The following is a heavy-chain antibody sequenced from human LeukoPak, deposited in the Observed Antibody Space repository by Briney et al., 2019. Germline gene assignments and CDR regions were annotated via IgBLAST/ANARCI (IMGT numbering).Heavy chain of an antibody. D-gene: IGHD6-13*01. CDR3: ARGQPFDY. V-gene: IGHV4-61*02. CDR2: IYTSGST. Sequence: PSETLSLTCTVSGGSISSGSYYWSWIRQPAGKGLEWIGRIYTSGSTNYNPSLKSRVTISVDTSKNQFSLKLSSVTAADTAVYYCARGQPFDYWGQGTLVTVSS. CDR1: GGSISSGSYY. J-gene: IGHJ4*02.